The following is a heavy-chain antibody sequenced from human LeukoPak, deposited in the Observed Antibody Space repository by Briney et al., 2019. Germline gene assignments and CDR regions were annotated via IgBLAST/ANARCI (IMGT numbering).Heavy chain of an antibody. V-gene: IGHV1-69*01. D-gene: IGHD3-10*01. Sequence: SVKVSCKASGGTFSSYAISWVRQAPGQGLEWMGGIIPIFGTANYAQKFQGRVTITADESTSTAYMELSSLRSEDAAVYYCARVGHMVRGVIIDNWFDPWGQGTLVTVSS. CDR2: IIPIFGTA. J-gene: IGHJ5*02. CDR3: ARVGHMVRGVIIDNWFDP. CDR1: GGTFSSYA.